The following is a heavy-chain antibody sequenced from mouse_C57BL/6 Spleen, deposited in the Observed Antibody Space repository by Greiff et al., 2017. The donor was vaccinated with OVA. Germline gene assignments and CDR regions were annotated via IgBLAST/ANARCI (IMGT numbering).Heavy chain of an antibody. CDR2: IDPSDSET. CDR3: ARSYDCYYDY. V-gene: IGHV1-52*01. Sequence: QVQLQQPGAELVRPGSSVKLSCKASGYTFTSYWMHWVKQRPIPGLEWIGNIDPSDSETHYNQKFKDKATLTVDKSSSTAYMQLSSLTSEDSAVYYCARSYDCYYDYWGQGTTLTVSS. J-gene: IGHJ2*01. D-gene: IGHD2-3*01. CDR1: GYTFTSYW.